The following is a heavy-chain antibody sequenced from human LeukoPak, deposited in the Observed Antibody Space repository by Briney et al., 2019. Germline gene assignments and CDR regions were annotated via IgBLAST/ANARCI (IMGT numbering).Heavy chain of an antibody. Sequence: SETLSLTCTVSGGSISCGDYYWSWIRQPPGKGLEWIGYIYYSGSTYYNPSLKSRVTISVDTSKNQFSLKLSSVTAADTAVYYCARDVVRGVIRHWGQGTLVTVSS. D-gene: IGHD3-10*01. CDR2: IYYSGST. J-gene: IGHJ4*02. CDR3: ARDVVRGVIRH. V-gene: IGHV4-30-4*01. CDR1: GGSISCGDYY.